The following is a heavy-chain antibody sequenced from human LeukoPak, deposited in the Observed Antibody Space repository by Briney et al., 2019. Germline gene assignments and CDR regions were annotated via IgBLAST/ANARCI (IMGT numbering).Heavy chain of an antibody. V-gene: IGHV3-23*01. Sequence: GGSLRLSCAASGFTFSSYAMNWVRQAPGKGLEWVSAISDSGGRTYYADSVKGRFTISRDNSKNTLYLQMNSLRVEDTAIYYCARGLMTTYWFDPWGQGTLVTVSS. CDR3: ARGLMTTYWFDP. CDR2: ISDSGGRT. D-gene: IGHD4-11*01. CDR1: GFTFSSYA. J-gene: IGHJ5*02.